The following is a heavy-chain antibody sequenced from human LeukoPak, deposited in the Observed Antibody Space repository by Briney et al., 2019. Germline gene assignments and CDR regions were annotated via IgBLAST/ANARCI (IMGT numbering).Heavy chain of an antibody. J-gene: IGHJ4*02. D-gene: IGHD6-6*01. CDR2: ISYDGSNK. CDR1: GFTFSSYG. Sequence: GGSLRLSCAASGFTFSSYGMHWVRQAPGKGLEWVAVISYDGSNKYYADSVKGRFTISRDNSKNTLYLQMNSLRAEDTAVYYCAKDWQLYYFDYWGQGTLVTVSS. CDR3: AKDWQLYYFDY. V-gene: IGHV3-30*18.